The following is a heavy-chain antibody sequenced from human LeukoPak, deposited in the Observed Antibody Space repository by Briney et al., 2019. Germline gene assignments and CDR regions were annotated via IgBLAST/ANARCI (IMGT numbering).Heavy chain of an antibody. J-gene: IGHJ3*02. V-gene: IGHV4-59*01. CDR3: ARDGRISGYYYYTDAFDI. CDR1: GGSISSYY. D-gene: IGHD3-22*01. CDR2: IYYSGST. Sequence: SETLSLTCTVSGGSISSYYWSWIRQPPRKGLEWIGYIYYSGSTNYNPSLKSRVTISVDTSKNQFSLKLSSVTAADTAVYYCARDGRISGYYYYTDAFDIWGQGTMVTVSS.